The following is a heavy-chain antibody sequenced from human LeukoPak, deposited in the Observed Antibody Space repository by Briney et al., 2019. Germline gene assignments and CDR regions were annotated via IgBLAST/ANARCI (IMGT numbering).Heavy chain of an antibody. CDR3: ARERSMVRGVSWFDP. CDR1: GGFISHSSYY. Sequence: SETLSLTCTGSGGFISHSSYYWGWVRQAPGKGLEWIGSVHSGGTTNYNPSLKSRVTISVDTSKNQFSLKLSSVTAADTAVYYCARERSMVRGVSWFDPWGQGTLVTVSS. CDR2: VHSGGTT. D-gene: IGHD3-10*01. V-gene: IGHV4-39*07. J-gene: IGHJ5*02.